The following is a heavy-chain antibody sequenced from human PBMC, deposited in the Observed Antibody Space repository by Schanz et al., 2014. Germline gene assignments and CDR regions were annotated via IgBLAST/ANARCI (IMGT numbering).Heavy chain of an antibody. CDR1: GFSVSHSY. Sequence: EVQLLESGGGLVRPGGSLRLSCAASGFSVSHSYMTWVRQSPGKGLEWVSTIYSSGSTYYADSVRGRFTISRDNSMNTVYLQMNSLRSDDAAVYYCARAQGVIRLYYGVDVWGQGTTVTVSS. D-gene: IGHD3-10*01. J-gene: IGHJ6*02. V-gene: IGHV3-53*04. CDR3: ARAQGVIRLYYGVDV. CDR2: IYSSGST.